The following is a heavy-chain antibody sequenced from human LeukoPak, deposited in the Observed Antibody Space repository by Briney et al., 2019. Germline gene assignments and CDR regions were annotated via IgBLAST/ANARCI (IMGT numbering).Heavy chain of an antibody. J-gene: IGHJ4*02. CDR2: IYSGGST. CDR3: ARERQYYFDY. V-gene: IGHV3-53*01. CDR1: GFTVSSNY. Sequence: PGGSLRLSCAASGFTVSSNYMSWVCQAPGKGLEWVSVIYSGGSTYYADSVKGRFTISRDNSKNTLYLQMNSLRAEDTAVYYCARERQYYFDYWGQGTLVTVSS.